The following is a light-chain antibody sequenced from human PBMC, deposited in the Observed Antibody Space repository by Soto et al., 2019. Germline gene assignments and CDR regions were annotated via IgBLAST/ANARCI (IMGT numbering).Light chain of an antibody. Sequence: AIQVTQSPSSLSASVGDRVTMTCRASQAIRGALAWYQQKSGKHPNLLIYDVSTLEGVVPSRFSSSGSGTEFTLTISTLQPKYFGPYYCQQFNSYPITSGHGTRLEIK. CDR2: DVS. V-gene: IGKV1-13*02. CDR1: QAIRGA. CDR3: QQFNSYPIT. J-gene: IGKJ5*01.